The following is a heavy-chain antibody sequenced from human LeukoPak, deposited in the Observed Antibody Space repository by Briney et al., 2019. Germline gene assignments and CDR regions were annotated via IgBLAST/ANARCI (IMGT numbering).Heavy chain of an antibody. V-gene: IGHV3-48*01. J-gene: IGHJ3*02. CDR2: ISRGSSTI. Sequence: PGGSLGLSCAASGFTFSSYSMNWVRQAPGKGLEWVSYISRGSSTIYYADSVKGRFTISRDNAKNSLYLQMNGLRAEDTAVYYCARDRPLYGSGSYYPDAFDIWGQGTMVTVSS. CDR3: ARDRPLYGSGSYYPDAFDI. D-gene: IGHD3-10*01. CDR1: GFTFSSYS.